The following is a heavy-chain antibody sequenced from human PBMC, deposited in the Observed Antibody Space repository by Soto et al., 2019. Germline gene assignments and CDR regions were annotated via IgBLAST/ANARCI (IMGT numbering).Heavy chain of an antibody. CDR2: IKQDGSEK. CDR3: TRYDFGDYAFDS. CDR1: GLIFSGNW. D-gene: IGHD4-17*01. V-gene: IGHV3-7*05. J-gene: IGHJ4*02. Sequence: WGSLRLSCEASGLIFSGNWMSWVRQAPVKGLEWVANIKQDGSEKRYVDSVEGRFTISRDNAKDSLFLQMNSLVVEDTATYYCTRYDFGDYAFDSWGQGTPVTVSS.